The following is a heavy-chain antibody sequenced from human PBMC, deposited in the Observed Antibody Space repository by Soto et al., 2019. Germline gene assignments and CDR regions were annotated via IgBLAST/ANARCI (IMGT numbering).Heavy chain of an antibody. CDR1: GGSISSGGYY. CDR2: IYYSGRT. D-gene: IGHD6-6*01. J-gene: IGHJ5*02. CDR3: ARGYFSSSSYWFDP. Sequence: SETLSLTCTVSGGSISSGGYYWSWIRQHPGKGLEWIGYIYYSGRTYYNPSLHSRVSIAVDTTENQFSLKLTSVTAADTSVYYCARGYFSSSSYWFDPWGRGTLVTVSS. V-gene: IGHV4-31*03.